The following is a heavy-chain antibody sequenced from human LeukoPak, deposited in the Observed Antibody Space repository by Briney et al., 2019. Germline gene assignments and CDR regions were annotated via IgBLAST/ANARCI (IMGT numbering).Heavy chain of an antibody. V-gene: IGHV4-31*03. CDR1: GSSINSGGNY. J-gene: IGHJ4*02. Sequence: PSQTLSLTCSVSGSSINSGGNYRYWIRQAPGKGLEWIGYIFDGGNIDYNPSLAGRVTMSEDASKNQFSLNMTSVTAADTALYYCATGRSKTVDYWGQGTLVTVSS. CDR3: ATGRSKTVDY. D-gene: IGHD1-26*01. CDR2: IFDGGNI.